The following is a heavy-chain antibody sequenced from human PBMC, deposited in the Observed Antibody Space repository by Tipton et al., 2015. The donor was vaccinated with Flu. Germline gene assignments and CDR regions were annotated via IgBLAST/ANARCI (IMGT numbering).Heavy chain of an antibody. CDR1: GGSISSYY. V-gene: IGHV4-59*12. CDR3: ARDAITIFGVAQVYYYGMDV. Sequence: TLSLTCTVSGGSISSYYWSWIRQPPGKGLEWIGSIYYSGSTYYNPSLKSRVTISVDTSKNQFSLKLSSVTAADTAVYYCARDAITIFGVAQVYYYGMDVWGQGTTVTVSS. D-gene: IGHD3-3*01. CDR2: IYYSGST. J-gene: IGHJ6*02.